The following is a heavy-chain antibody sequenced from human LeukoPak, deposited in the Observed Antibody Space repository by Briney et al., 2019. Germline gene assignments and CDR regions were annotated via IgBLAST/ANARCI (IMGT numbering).Heavy chain of an antibody. CDR2: IIPIFGTA. J-gene: IGHJ4*02. CDR3: ARAYSSGDYFDY. CDR1: GGTFSSYA. Sequence: SVKVSCKASGGTFSSYAISWVRQAHGQGLEWMGGIIPIFGTANYAQKFQGRVTITADESTSTAYMELSRLRSDDTAVYYCARAYSSGDYFDYWGQGTLVTVSS. D-gene: IGHD6-19*01. V-gene: IGHV1-69*13.